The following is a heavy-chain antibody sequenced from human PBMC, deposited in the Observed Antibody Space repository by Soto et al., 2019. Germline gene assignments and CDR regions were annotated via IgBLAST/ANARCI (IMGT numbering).Heavy chain of an antibody. V-gene: IGHV1-18*01. CDR2: ISAYNGNT. J-gene: IGHJ6*02. CDR1: GYTFTSYG. Sequence: ASVKVSCKASGYTFTSYGIGWVRQAPGQGLEWMGWISAYNGNTNYAQKLQGRVTMTTDTSTSTAYMGLRSLRSDDTAVYYCARARPPPHKSYYYGMDVWGQGTTVTVSS. D-gene: IGHD6-6*01. CDR3: ARARPPPHKSYYYGMDV.